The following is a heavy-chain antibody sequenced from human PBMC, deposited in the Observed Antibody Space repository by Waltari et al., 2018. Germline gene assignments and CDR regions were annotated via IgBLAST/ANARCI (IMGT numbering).Heavy chain of an antibody. D-gene: IGHD5-12*01. Sequence: EVQLVESGGGLIQPGASLRPSCAASGFTPINNYIIWGSQAPGKGLEWVSVIYDGSGGTFYAESVKGRFTISRDNSKNTLYLDLNRLTAEDTAVYYCARAGLGSPLQWLQLLDSWGRGTLVTVSS. CDR3: ARAGLGSPLQWLQLLDS. CDR2: IYDGSGGT. CDR1: GFTPINNY. V-gene: IGHV3-53*01. J-gene: IGHJ4*02.